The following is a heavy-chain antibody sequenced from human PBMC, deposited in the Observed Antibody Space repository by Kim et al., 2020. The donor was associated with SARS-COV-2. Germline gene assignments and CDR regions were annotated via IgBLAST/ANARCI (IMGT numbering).Heavy chain of an antibody. CDR1: GGSISSYY. CDR3: AREITMVRGVITKGYWFDP. D-gene: IGHD3-10*01. CDR2: IYYSGST. V-gene: IGHV4-59*01. J-gene: IGHJ5*02. Sequence: SETLSLTCTVSGGSISSYYWSWIRQPPGKGMEWIGYIYYSGSTNYNPSLKSRVTISVDTSKNQFSLKLSSVTAADTAVYYCAREITMVRGVITKGYWFDPWGQGTLVTVSS.